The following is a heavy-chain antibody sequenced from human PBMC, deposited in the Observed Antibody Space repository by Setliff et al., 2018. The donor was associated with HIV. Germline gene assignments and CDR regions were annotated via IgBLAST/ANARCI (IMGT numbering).Heavy chain of an antibody. D-gene: IGHD5-12*01. J-gene: IGHJ4*02. CDR1: GGTITNNNYL. V-gene: IGHV4-30-4*01. CDR2: IHHSGNA. Sequence: SETLSLTCSVSGGTITNNNYLWSWVRQHPEKGLEWIAYIHHSGNAYYTPSLQSRATISVDTSKNQFSLKLSSVTAADTAVYYCARQGDGYNLYHVYYFDYWGQGTLVTVSS. CDR3: ARQGDGYNLYHVYYFDY.